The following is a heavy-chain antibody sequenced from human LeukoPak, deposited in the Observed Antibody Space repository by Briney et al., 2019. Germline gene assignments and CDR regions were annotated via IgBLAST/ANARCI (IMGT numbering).Heavy chain of an antibody. CDR3: ARARGYSYGYNWFDP. J-gene: IGHJ5*02. CDR1: GGSISSSSYY. Sequence: PSETLSLTCAVYGGSISSSSYYWGWIRQPPGKGLEWIGSIYYSGSTYYNPSLKSRVTISVDTSKNQFSLKLSSVTAADTAVYYCARARGYSYGYNWFDPWGQGTLVTVSS. CDR2: IYYSGST. V-gene: IGHV4-39*07. D-gene: IGHD5-18*01.